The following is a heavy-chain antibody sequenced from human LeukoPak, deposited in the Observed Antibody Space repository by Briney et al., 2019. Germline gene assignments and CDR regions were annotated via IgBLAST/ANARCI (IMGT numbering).Heavy chain of an antibody. CDR1: GFTFSNYS. V-gene: IGHV3-21*01. CDR2: ITGSTSRI. CDR3: ARDFYDGSGTTDAFDI. J-gene: IGHJ3*02. D-gene: IGHD3-22*01. Sequence: GGSLRLSCAASGFTFSNYSTNWVRQAPGKGLEWVSSITGSTSRIYYYADSVRGRFTISRDNAKSALYLQMNSLRAEDTAIYYCARDFYDGSGTTDAFDIWGQGTMVTVSS.